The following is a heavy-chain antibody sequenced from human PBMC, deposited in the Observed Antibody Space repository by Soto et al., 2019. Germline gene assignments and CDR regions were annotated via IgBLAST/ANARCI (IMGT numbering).Heavy chain of an antibody. CDR3: ASDRSLGSNWYYYLES. V-gene: IGHV3-48*02. CDR1: GFTFSSRA. D-gene: IGHD1-20*01. J-gene: IGHJ4*02. Sequence: EVQLVESGGGLVQPGGSLRLSCTASGFTFSSRAMNWVRQVPGRGLEWVSYISSSSSNIDYADSVKGRFTVSRDNAKNSLYLQMNTLRDEDTAVYYCASDRSLGSNWYYYLESWGQGTLVTVSS. CDR2: ISSSSSNI.